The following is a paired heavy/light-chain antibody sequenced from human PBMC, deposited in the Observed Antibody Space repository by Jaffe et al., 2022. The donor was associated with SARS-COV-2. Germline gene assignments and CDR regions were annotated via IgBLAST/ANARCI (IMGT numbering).Heavy chain of an antibody. D-gene: IGHD6-13*01. CDR1: GGSISSNTYY. CDR2: IYYSGST. Sequence: QLQLQESGPGLVKPSETLSLTCSVSGGSISSNTYYWGWIRQPPGKGLEWIGTIYYSGSTYYNPSLKSRVTISVDTSMNQFSLKLSSVTAADTAVYYCARQSGSWYWWFDPWGQGTLVTVSS. V-gene: IGHV4-39*01. CDR3: ARQSGSWYWWFDP. J-gene: IGHJ5*02.
Light chain of an antibody. CDR3: AAWDDSLSGYWV. V-gene: IGLV1-47*01. J-gene: IGLJ3*02. Sequence: QSVLTQPPSASGTPGQRVTISCSGSSSSIGNNYVYWYQQLPGTAPKLLIYRNNERPSGVPDRFSGSKSGTSASLAISGLRSEDEADYYCAAWDDSLSGYWVFGGGTKLTVL. CDR2: RNN. CDR1: SSSIGNNY.